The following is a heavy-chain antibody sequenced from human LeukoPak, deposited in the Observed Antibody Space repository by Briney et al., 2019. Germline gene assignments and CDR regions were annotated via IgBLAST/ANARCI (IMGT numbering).Heavy chain of an antibody. V-gene: IGHV1-69*13. CDR1: GGTFSSYA. CDR2: IIPIFGTA. Sequence: ASVKVSCKASGGTFSSYAISWVRQAPGQGLEWMGGIIPIFGTANYAQKFQGRVTITADESTSTAYMELSSLRSEDTAVYYCAGASGSYYPRADYWGQGTLVTVSS. J-gene: IGHJ4*02. CDR3: AGASGSYYPRADY. D-gene: IGHD1-26*01.